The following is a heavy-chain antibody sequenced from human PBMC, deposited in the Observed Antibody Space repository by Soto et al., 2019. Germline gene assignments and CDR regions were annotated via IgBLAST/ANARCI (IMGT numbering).Heavy chain of an antibody. CDR2: IVVGSGNT. CDR1: GFTFTSSS. J-gene: IGHJ6*02. D-gene: IGHD2-2*01. V-gene: IGHV1-58*01. CDR3: AAADPEDIVVVPAAAYYYYGMDV. Sequence: SVKVSCKASGFTFTSSSVQWVRQARGQRLEWIGWIVVGSGNTNYAQKFQERVTITRDMSTSTAYMELSSLRSEDTAVYYCAAADPEDIVVVPAAAYYYYGMDVWGQGTTVTVSS.